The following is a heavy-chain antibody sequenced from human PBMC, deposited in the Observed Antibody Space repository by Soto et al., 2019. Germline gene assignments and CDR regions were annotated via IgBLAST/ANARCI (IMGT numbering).Heavy chain of an antibody. CDR2: IIPIRGIT. V-gene: IGHV1-69*02. CDR1: GGTFSSYT. CDR3: ASRYCSGGSCYQLFAY. Sequence: QVQLVQSGAEVKKPGSSVKVSCKASGGTFSSYTISWVRQAPGQGPEWMGRIIPIRGITNYAQKFQGRVTITADKSSRTAYMGLGRLRCEDMAVYYCASRYCSGGSCYQLFAYWGQGTLVTVSS. J-gene: IGHJ4*02. D-gene: IGHD2-15*01.